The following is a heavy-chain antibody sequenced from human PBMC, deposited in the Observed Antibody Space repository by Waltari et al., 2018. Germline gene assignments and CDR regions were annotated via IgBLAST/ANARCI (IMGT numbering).Heavy chain of an antibody. D-gene: IGHD3-9*01. J-gene: IGHJ4*02. CDR1: GFILRDHG. Sequence: QVQLVESGGGVVEPGMSLRLTCAASGFILRDHGLHWVRQAPGKGLEWVASISYDGYNKYYGDSVKGRFTISRDNSAKTLHLQMSSLTTEDTAVYYCARDRWLQSRGYFDYWGQETQVTVSS. V-gene: IGHV3-30*03. CDR2: ISYDGYNK. CDR3: ARDRWLQSRGYFDY.